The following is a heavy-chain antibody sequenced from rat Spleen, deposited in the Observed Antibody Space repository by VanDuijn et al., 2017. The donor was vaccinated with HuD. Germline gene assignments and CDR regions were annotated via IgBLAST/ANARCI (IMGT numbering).Heavy chain of an antibody. J-gene: IGHJ3*01. CDR3: TRHDYSGVITNWFAY. CDR2: LIYDGIST. Sequence: EVQLVESGGGLVQPGRSLKLSCAASGFTFNNYGMAWVRQAPTKGLEWVATLIYDGISTYYRDSLRGRFTISSDNAKTTLYLQMDSLRSEDTATYYCTRHDYSGVITNWFAYWGQGTLVTVSS. V-gene: IGHV5-29*01. D-gene: IGHD4-3*01. CDR1: GFTFNNYG.